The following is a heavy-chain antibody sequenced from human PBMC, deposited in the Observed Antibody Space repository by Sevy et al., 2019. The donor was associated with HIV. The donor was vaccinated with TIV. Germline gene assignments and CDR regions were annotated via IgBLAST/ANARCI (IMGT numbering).Heavy chain of an antibody. Sequence: SETLSLTCTVSGGSISSYYWSWIRQPPGKGLEWIGYIYYSGSTNYNPSLKSRVTISVDTCKNQFSLTLSSVTAADTALYYCARESGSSSWYFDYWGQGTLVTVSS. D-gene: IGHD6-13*01. CDR2: IYYSGST. V-gene: IGHV4-59*01. CDR1: GGSISSYY. CDR3: ARESGSSSWYFDY. J-gene: IGHJ4*02.